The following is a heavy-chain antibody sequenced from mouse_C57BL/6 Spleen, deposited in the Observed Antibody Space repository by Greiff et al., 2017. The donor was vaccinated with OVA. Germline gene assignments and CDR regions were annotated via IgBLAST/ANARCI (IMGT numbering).Heavy chain of an antibody. V-gene: IGHV7-3*01. CDR3: ARYEWLRRGYYFGY. Sequence: EVKLMESGGGLVQPGGSLSLSCAASGFTFTDYYMSWVRQPPGKALEWLGFIRNKANGYTTEYSASVKGRFTISRDNSQSILYLQMNALRAEDSATYYCARYEWLRRGYYFGYWGQGTTLTVSS. CDR2: IRNKANGYTT. D-gene: IGHD2-2*01. J-gene: IGHJ2*01. CDR1: GFTFTDYY.